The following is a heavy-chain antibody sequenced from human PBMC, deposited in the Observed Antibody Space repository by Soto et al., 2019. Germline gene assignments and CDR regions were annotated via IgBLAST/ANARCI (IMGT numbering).Heavy chain of an antibody. CDR1: GYDFSSYG. Sequence: QVQLVQSGAEVKKPGASVKVSCKASGYDFSSYGISWVRQAPGQGREWMGWISASNGNRDYAQQFQGRVTMTSDTSRTTAYMELRSLRSDDTAVYYGVRDPQRNDYWGQGTLVNVSS. CDR3: VRDPQRNDY. J-gene: IGHJ4*02. V-gene: IGHV1-18*04. CDR2: ISASNGNR. D-gene: IGHD2-2*01.